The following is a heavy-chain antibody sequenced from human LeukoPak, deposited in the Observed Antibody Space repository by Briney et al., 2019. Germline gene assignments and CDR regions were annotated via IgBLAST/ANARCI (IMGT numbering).Heavy chain of an antibody. CDR3: ARGKGYSYGIDY. D-gene: IGHD5-18*01. J-gene: IGHJ4*02. CDR1: GGSISSGEHY. V-gene: IGHV4-30-4*01. CDR2: IYNSGST. Sequence: SETLSLTCTVSGGSISSGEHYWSWIRQAPGKGLEWIGHIYNSGSTHYNPSLKSRVTISSDTSKNQFSLKLSSVTAADTAVYYCARGKGYSYGIDYWGQGTLVIVSS.